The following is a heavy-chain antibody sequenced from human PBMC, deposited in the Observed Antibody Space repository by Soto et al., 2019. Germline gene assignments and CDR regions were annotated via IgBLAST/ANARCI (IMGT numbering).Heavy chain of an antibody. CDR2: IYYSGST. J-gene: IGHJ6*03. CDR3: GKLINFCGGSFYPFLRPGLYHMDV. CDR1: GGSISSSSYY. V-gene: IGHV4-39*01. Sequence: PSETLSLTCTVSGGSISSSSYYWGWIRQPPGKGLEWIGSIYYSGSTYYNPSLKSRVTISVDTSKNQFSLKLSSVTAADTAVYYLGKLINFCGGSFYPFLRPGLYHMDVWGKGTTVTVSS. D-gene: IGHD2-15*01.